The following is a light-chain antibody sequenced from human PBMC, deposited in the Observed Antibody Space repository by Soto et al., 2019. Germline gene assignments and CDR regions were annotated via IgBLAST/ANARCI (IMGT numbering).Light chain of an antibody. CDR2: GAS. Sequence: EILLTQSPGTLSLSPGEIATLSFSASQSVSSSYLAWYQQKPGQAPRLLIYGASSRATGIPDRFSGSGSGTDFTLTISRLEPEDFAVYYCQQYGSSPWTFGQGTKVDIK. CDR1: QSVSSSY. V-gene: IGKV3-20*01. CDR3: QQYGSSPWT. J-gene: IGKJ1*01.